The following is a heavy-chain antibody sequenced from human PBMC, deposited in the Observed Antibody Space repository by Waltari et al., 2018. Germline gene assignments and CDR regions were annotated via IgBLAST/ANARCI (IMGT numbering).Heavy chain of an antibody. V-gene: IGHV3-21*01. CDR2: ITSGSSYT. Sequence: EVQLVESGGGLVQPGGSLRLSCAASGFPFSPYSFNWVRQAPGKGLEWVSCITSGSSYTYYADSVKGRFTISRDNAKNALFLHMNSLRAEDTAVYYCARETVAGTGWFDPWGQGTLVTVSS. CDR1: GFPFSPYS. CDR3: ARETVAGTGWFDP. D-gene: IGHD6-19*01. J-gene: IGHJ5*02.